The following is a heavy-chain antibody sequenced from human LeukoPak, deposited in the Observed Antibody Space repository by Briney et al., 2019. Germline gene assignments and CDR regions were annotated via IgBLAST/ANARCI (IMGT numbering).Heavy chain of an antibody. D-gene: IGHD5-12*01. CDR3: ARVGGYSGYDYYFDY. V-gene: IGHV4-59*01. CDR2: IYYSGST. CDR1: GGSISSYY. Sequence: SETLSLTCTVSGGSISSYYWSWIRQPPGKGPEWIGYIYYSGSTNYNPSLKSRVTISVDTSKNQFSLKLSSVTAADTAVYYCARVGGYSGYDYYFDYWGQGTLVTVSS. J-gene: IGHJ4*02.